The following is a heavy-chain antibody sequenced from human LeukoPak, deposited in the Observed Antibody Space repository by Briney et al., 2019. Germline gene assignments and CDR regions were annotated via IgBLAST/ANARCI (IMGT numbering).Heavy chain of an antibody. CDR3: ARGDYYDSSGYYYFDY. CDR1: GYTFSDYG. J-gene: IGHJ4*02. D-gene: IGHD3-22*01. Sequence: ASVKVSCKPSGYTFSDYGITWVRQAPGQGIEWMGWISGYNGNTNYAESLQGRVTMTIDTSTSTAYMDLRSLRSDDTAVYYCARGDYYDSSGYYYFDYWGQGTLVTVSS. V-gene: IGHV1-18*01. CDR2: ISGYNGNT.